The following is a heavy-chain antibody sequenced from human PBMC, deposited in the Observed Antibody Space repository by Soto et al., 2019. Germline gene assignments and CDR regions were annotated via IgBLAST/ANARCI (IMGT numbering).Heavy chain of an antibody. CDR1: GYKFTTFW. CDR2: IDPNDSFT. Sequence: PGQSLKISGKASGYKFTTFWHNWVRQTPGKGLEWLGRIDPNDSFTNYSPPFEGHVTISVDRSISAAYVQGNSSQTSGAAIYFLPRPASGGSRDAFDVWGQGTTVAVSS. CDR3: PRPASGGSRDAFDV. D-gene: IGHD2-15*01. J-gene: IGHJ3*01. V-gene: IGHV5-10-1*01.